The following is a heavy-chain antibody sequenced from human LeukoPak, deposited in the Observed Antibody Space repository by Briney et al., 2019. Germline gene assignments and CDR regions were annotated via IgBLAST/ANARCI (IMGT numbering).Heavy chain of an antibody. CDR3: ARGPPTAQYFQH. Sequence: ASVKVSCKASGYTFTGYYMHWVRQATGQGLQWMGWINPNSGNTGYAQKFQGRITITRNTSISTVYMELSSLRSEDTAVYYCARGPPTAQYFQHWGQGTLVTVSS. V-gene: IGHV1-8*03. D-gene: IGHD1-1*01. J-gene: IGHJ1*01. CDR1: GYTFTGYY. CDR2: INPNSGNT.